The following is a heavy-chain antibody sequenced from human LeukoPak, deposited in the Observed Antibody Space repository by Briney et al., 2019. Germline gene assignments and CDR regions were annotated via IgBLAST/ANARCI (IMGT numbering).Heavy chain of an antibody. D-gene: IGHD6-6*01. V-gene: IGHV5-51*01. CDR3: ARGRGSSSLWFDP. J-gene: IGHJ5*02. Sequence: XKGXXXMGIIYPGDSDTRDSPSFQGQVTISADKSISTAYLQWSSLKASDTAMYYCARGRGSSSLWFDPWGQGTLVTVSS. CDR2: IYPGDSDT.